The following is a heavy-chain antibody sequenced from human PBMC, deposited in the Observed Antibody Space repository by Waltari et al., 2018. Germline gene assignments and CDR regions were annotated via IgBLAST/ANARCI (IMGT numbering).Heavy chain of an antibody. CDR3: ARHKGRRWLQLRDAFDI. J-gene: IGHJ3*02. CDR1: GGSISSSSYY. V-gene: IGHV4-39*01. D-gene: IGHD5-12*01. CDR2: IYYSGST. Sequence: QLQLQESGPGLVKPSETLSLTCTVSGGSISSSSYYWGWIRQPPGKGLEWIGSIYYSGSTHHTPSLNGRVTISVDTSKNQFSLKLSSVTAADTAVYYCARHKGRRWLQLRDAFDIWGQGTMVTVSS.